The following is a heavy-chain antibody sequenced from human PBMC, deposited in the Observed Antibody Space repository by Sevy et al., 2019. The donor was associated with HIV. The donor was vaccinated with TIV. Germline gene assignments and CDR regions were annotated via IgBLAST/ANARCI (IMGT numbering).Heavy chain of an antibody. Sequence: GSLRLSCAASGFTFSNAWMSWVRQAPGNGLEWVGRIKSKTDGGTTDYAAPVKGRFTISRDDSKNTLYLQMNSLKTEDTAVYYCTTQIQLWLRGYYYYYGMDVWGQGTTVTVSS. CDR3: TTQIQLWLRGYYYYYGMDV. CDR2: IKSKTDGGTT. J-gene: IGHJ6*02. CDR1: GFTFSNAW. V-gene: IGHV3-15*01. D-gene: IGHD5-18*01.